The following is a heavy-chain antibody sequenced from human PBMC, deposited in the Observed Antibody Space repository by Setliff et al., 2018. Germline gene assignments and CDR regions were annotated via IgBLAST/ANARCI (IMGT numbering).Heavy chain of an antibody. Sequence: GGSLRLSCAASGFTFSAHYMDWLRQAPGKGLEWVSSISSSSTYIHYADSVKGRFTISRDNSKNSLFLQMNSLRAEDTAVYYCVRDLHWGFDYWGLGTLVTVSS. J-gene: IGHJ4*02. CDR2: ISSSSTYI. CDR3: VRDLHWGFDY. CDR1: GFTFSAHY. D-gene: IGHD7-27*01. V-gene: IGHV3-11*06.